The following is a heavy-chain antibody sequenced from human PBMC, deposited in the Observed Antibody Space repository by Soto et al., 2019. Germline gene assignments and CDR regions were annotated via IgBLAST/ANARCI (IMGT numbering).Heavy chain of an antibody. V-gene: IGHV3-33*01. D-gene: IGHD3-10*01. Sequence: GGSLRLSCAASGFTFSSYGMHWVRQAPGKGLEWVGVIWYDGSNKYYADSVKGRFTISRDNSKNTLYLQMNSLRAEDTAVYYCARAMVRGLKGYYYGMDVWGQGTTVTVSS. CDR1: GFTFSSYG. CDR2: IWYDGSNK. J-gene: IGHJ6*02. CDR3: ARAMVRGLKGYYYGMDV.